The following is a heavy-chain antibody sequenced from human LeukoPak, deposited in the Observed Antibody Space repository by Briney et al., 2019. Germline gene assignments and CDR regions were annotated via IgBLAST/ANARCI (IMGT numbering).Heavy chain of an antibody. CDR3: ARTSYSSSWYIIAVAGTFFDY. D-gene: IGHD6-13*01. Sequence: ASVKVSCKVSGYTLTELSMHWVRQAPGKGLEWMGGFDPEDGETIYAQKFQGRVTMTEDTSTDTAYMELSSLRSDDTAVYYCARTSYSSSWYIIAVAGTFFDYWGQGTLVTVSS. CDR1: GYTLTELS. V-gene: IGHV1-24*01. J-gene: IGHJ4*02. CDR2: FDPEDGET.